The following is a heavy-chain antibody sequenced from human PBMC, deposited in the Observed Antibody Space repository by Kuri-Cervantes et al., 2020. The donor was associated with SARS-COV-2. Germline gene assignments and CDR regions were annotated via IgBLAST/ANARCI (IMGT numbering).Heavy chain of an antibody. D-gene: IGHD3-22*01. V-gene: IGHV1-2*04. CDR1: GYTFTSYY. CDR2: INPNSGGT. J-gene: IGHJ3*02. Sequence: ASVKVSCKASGYTFTSYYIRWVRQAPGQGLEWMGGINPNSGGTNYAQKFQGWVTMTRDTSISTVYMELSRLRSDDTAVYYCARAPRFRRLVVLSQWDGFDIWGQGTMVTVSS. CDR3: ARAPRFRRLVVLSQWDGFDI.